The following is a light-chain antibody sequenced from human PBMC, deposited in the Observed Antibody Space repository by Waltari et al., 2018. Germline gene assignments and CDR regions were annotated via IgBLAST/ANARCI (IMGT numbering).Light chain of an antibody. CDR2: SAS. J-gene: IGKJ2*01. CDR3: QQCYDWPPYT. V-gene: IGKV3-15*01. CDR1: QSIGDN. Sequence: EIVATQSPATLSVSPRDRSTLYCRASQSIGDNLAWYQQKPGQAPKLLIFSASARLPGIPDRFSGSGSGTQFTLTISSLQSEDFAVYYCQQCYDWPPYTFGQGTKLEI.